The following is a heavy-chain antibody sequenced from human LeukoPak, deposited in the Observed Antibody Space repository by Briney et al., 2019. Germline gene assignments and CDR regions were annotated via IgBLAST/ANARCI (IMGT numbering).Heavy chain of an antibody. J-gene: IGHJ4*02. CDR1: GGSMSGYY. D-gene: IGHD5-12*01. V-gene: IGHV4-59*01. Sequence: SETLSLTCTVSGGSMSGYYWSWIRQPPGKGLDCIGYIHYSGSTNYHPSLKSRVTLSVDTSKKQFSLKVMSVTEADTAVYYCARGLLVGNSGYYFDSWGRGTLVTVSA. CDR2: IHYSGST. CDR3: ARGLLVGNSGYYFDS.